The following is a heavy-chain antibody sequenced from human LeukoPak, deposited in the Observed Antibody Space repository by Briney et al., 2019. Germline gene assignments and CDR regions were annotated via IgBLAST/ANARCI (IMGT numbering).Heavy chain of an antibody. CDR2: INPNSGGT. D-gene: IGHD3-10*01. Sequence: ASVKVSCKASGYTFTGYYMHWVRQAPGQGLEWMGWINPNSGGTNYAQKFQGRVTMTRDTSISTAYMELSRLRSDDTAVYYCARLRWFGELWGGKGFDYWGQGTLVTVSS. CDR3: ARLRWFGELWGGKGFDY. CDR1: GYTFTGYY. V-gene: IGHV1-2*02. J-gene: IGHJ4*02.